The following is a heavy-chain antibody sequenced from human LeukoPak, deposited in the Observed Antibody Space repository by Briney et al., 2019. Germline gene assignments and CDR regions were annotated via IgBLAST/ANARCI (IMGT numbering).Heavy chain of an antibody. CDR3: ARESYDILTGPQYYFDY. V-gene: IGHV3-7*01. J-gene: IGHJ4*02. CDR2: IKQDGSEK. Sequence: GGSLRLSCAASGFTFSSYWMSWVRQAPGKGLEWVANIKQDGSEKYYVDSVKGRFTISRDNAKNSLYLQMNSLRAEDTAVYYCARESYDILTGPQYYFDYWGQGTLVTVSS. D-gene: IGHD3-9*01. CDR1: GFTFSSYW.